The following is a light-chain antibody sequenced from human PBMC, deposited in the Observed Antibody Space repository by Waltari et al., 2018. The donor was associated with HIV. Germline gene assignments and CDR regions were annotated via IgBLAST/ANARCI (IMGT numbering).Light chain of an antibody. CDR3: SSYSSSITLYVV. V-gene: IGLV2-14*01. CDR2: EVS. Sequence: QTALTQPASVSGPPEQPITIPCTGTTSDVVGYNSVPRYQHHPGKAPKLMISEVSNRPSGVSNRLSGAKSGNTASLTISGIQAEDEADYYCSSYSSSITLYVVFGGGTKLTVL. J-gene: IGLJ2*01. CDR1: TSDVVGYNS.